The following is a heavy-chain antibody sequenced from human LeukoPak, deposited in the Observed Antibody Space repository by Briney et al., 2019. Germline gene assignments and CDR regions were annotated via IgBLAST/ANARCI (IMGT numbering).Heavy chain of an antibody. CDR3: ARLLITIFGVVRYFDY. J-gene: IGHJ4*02. V-gene: IGHV4-39*01. D-gene: IGHD3-3*01. CDR1: GGSISSSSYY. Sequence: SETLSLTCTVSGGSISSSSYYWGWIRQPPGKGLEWIGSIYYSGSTYYNSSLKSRVTKSVDTSKNQFSLKLSSVTAADTAVYYCARLLITIFGVVRYFDYWGQGTLVTVSS. CDR2: IYYSGST.